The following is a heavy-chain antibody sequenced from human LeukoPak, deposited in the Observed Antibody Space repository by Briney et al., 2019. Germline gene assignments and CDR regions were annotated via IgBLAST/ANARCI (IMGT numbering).Heavy chain of an antibody. D-gene: IGHD3-10*01. CDR1: GYTFISYG. V-gene: IGHV1-18*01. CDR3: ARATYYYGSGSYRWFDP. CDR2: ISAYNGNT. Sequence: ASVKVSCKASGYTFISYGISWVRQAPGQGLEWMGWISAYNGNTNYAQKLQGRVTMTTDTSTSTAYMELRSLRSDDTAVYYCARATYYYGSGSYRWFDPWGQGTLVTVSS. J-gene: IGHJ5*02.